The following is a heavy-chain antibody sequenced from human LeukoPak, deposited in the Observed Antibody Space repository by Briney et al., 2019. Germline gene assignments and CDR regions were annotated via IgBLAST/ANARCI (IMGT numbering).Heavy chain of an antibody. V-gene: IGHV3-23*01. CDR3: AKARRRMVYYFDY. CDR1: GFTFSSYA. Sequence: GGSLRLSCAASGFTFSSYAMSWVRQAPGKGLEWVSAISGSGGSTYYADSVKGRFTISRDNSKDTLYLQMNSLRAEDTAVHYCAKARRRMVYYFDYWGQGTLVTVSS. J-gene: IGHJ4*02. D-gene: IGHD2-8*01. CDR2: ISGSGGST.